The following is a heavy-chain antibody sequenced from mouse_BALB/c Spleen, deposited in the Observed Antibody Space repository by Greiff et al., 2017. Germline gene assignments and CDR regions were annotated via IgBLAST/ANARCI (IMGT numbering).Heavy chain of an antibody. D-gene: IGHD1-1*01. Sequence: EVKLMESGAELVRSGASVKLSCTASGFNIKDYYMHWVKQRPEQGLEWIGWIDPENGDTEYAPKFQGKATMTADTSSNTAYLQLSSLTSEDTAVYYCNGIYYYGSSYRYFDVWGAGTTVTVSS. J-gene: IGHJ1*01. V-gene: IGHV14-4*02. CDR2: IDPENGDT. CDR1: GFNIKDYY. CDR3: NGIYYYGSSYRYFDV.